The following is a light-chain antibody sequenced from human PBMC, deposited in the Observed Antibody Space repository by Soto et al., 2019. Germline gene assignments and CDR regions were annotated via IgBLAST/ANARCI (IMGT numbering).Light chain of an antibody. V-gene: IGLV2-14*01. CDR2: EVT. J-gene: IGLJ2*01. CDR3: SSFTSRSTVL. Sequence: QSVLTQPASVSGSLGQSITISCTGTSSDIGGYNYVSWYQQHPGKDPKVVIFEVTKRPSGVSSRFSGSKSGNTASLTVSGLQAEDEGDYYCSSFTSRSTVLFGGGTKLTVL. CDR1: SSDIGGYNY.